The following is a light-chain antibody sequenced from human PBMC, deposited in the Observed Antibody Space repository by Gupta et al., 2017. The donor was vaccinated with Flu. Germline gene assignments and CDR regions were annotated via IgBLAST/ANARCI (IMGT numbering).Light chain of an antibody. CDR1: QDISTW. CDR3: QQDKGYPFT. V-gene: IGKV1-5*03. CDR2: KAT. Sequence: DIQMTQSPSMLSASVGDGVTITCRASQDISTWLAWYQQRRGRAPELLIYKATTLEPGVTSRFSGAGSGTEFTLTISGLQPNDSATYFCQQDKGYPFTFGQGTRLEIK. J-gene: IGKJ2*01.